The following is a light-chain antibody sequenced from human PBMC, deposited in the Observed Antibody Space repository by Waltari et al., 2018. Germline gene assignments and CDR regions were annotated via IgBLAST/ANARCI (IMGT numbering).Light chain of an antibody. CDR1: SSDVGIYDY. CDR3: GSYAGSKILL. J-gene: IGLJ3*02. V-gene: IGLV2-8*01. Sequence: QSALTQPPSASGSSGQSVTIPCTGTSSDVGIYDYVSWYQQRPGKAPKLIIYAVTERPSGVPDRFSGSKSGNTASLTVFGLQTEDEGTYYCGSYAGSKILLFGGGTELTVL. CDR2: AVT.